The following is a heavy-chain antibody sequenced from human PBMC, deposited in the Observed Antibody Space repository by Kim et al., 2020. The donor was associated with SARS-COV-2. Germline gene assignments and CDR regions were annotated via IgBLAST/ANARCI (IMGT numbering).Heavy chain of an antibody. CDR1: GGSISSYY. Sequence: SETLSLTCTVSGGSISSYYWSWIRQPPGKGLEWIGYIYNSGSTNYNHSLKSRVTISVDTSKNQFSLRLRSVTAARTAVSYCARDRMGVRNYGHYYYYGMDVWGHGTKVTLS. J-gene: IGHJ6*02. CDR2: IYNSGST. D-gene: IGHD3-16*01. V-gene: IGHV4-59*01. CDR3: ARDRMGVRNYGHYYYYGMDV.